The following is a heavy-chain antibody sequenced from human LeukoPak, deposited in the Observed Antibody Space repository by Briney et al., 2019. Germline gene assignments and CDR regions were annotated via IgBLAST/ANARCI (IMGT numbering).Heavy chain of an antibody. D-gene: IGHD3-3*01. V-gene: IGHV3-30*02. CDR1: GFTFSSYG. J-gene: IGHJ4*02. Sequence: GGSLRLSCAASGFTFSSYGMHWVRQAPGKGLEWVAFIRYDGSNKYYEDSVKGRFTISRDNSKNTLYLQMNSLRAEDTAVYYRAKDVGHSDFLDYWGQGTLVTVSS. CDR3: AKDVGHSDFLDY. CDR2: IRYDGSNK.